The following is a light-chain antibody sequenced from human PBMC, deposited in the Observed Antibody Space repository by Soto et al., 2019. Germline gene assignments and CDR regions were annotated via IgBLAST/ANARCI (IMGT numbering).Light chain of an antibody. Sequence: DIQMTQSPSTLSASVGDRVTITCRASQSISSWLAWYQQKPGKAPKLLIYKASSLESGVPSRFSGSGSGTEFTLSISSLQPDDFATYYCQQYNSYSRMFGQGTKV. CDR1: QSISSW. CDR2: KAS. J-gene: IGKJ1*01. V-gene: IGKV1-5*03. CDR3: QQYNSYSRM.